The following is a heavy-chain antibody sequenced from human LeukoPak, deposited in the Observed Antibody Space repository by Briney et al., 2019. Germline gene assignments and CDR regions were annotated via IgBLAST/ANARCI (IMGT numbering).Heavy chain of an antibody. V-gene: IGHV4-59*02. CDR3: ARAVGIAAADHDY. D-gene: IGHD6-13*01. CDR2: ICYSGST. CDR1: GGSVSFYY. Sequence: SETLSLTCTVSGGSVSFYYWSWIRQPPGKGLEWIGYICYSGSTNYNPSLKSRVTISVDTSKNQFSLKLSSVTAADTAVYYCARAVGIAAADHDYWGQGTLVTVSS. J-gene: IGHJ4*02.